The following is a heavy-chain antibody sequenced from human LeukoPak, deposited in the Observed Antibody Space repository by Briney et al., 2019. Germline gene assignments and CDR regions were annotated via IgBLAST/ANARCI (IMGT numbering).Heavy chain of an antibody. J-gene: IGHJ3*01. D-gene: IGHD2-21*01. Sequence: TLSRTCTGSGGSISNFYCSGIGQPPEKGLEWLGFIYYSGTTNYNPSLKSRVSMSVETPKNQFSLKLTSLTAADTAVYYCARHPRGDERNAPDCFDFWGQGTTVTVSS. CDR1: GGSISNFY. CDR3: ARHPRGDERNAPDCFDF. CDR2: IYYSGTT. V-gene: IGHV4-59*08.